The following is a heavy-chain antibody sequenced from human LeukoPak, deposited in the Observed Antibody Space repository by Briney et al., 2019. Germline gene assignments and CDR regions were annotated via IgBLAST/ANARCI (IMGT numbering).Heavy chain of an antibody. CDR3: ACYGIAPPY. D-gene: IGHD2-15*01. CDR2: INNDGSST. V-gene: IGHV3-74*01. J-gene: IGHJ4*02. Sequence: QPGGSLRLSCAASGFTFSSYWMHWVRQAPGKGLVWVSHINNDGSSTSYADSVKGRFTISRDNAKNTLYLQMNSLGTEDTAVYYCACYGIAPPYWGQGTLVTVSS. CDR1: GFTFSSYW.